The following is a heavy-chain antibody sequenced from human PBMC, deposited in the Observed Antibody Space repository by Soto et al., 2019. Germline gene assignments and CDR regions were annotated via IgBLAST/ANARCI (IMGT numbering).Heavy chain of an antibody. CDR3: AGDAPITGTTHFVDY. CDR1: GYTFTSYG. J-gene: IGHJ4*02. D-gene: IGHD1-20*01. CDR2: ISAYNGNT. V-gene: IGHV1-18*04. Sequence: ASVKVSCKASGYTFTSYGISWVRQAPGQGLEWMGWISAYNGNTNYAQKLQGRVTMTTDTSTSTAYMELRSLRSDDTAVYYCAGDAPITGTTHFVDYWGQGTLVTVSS.